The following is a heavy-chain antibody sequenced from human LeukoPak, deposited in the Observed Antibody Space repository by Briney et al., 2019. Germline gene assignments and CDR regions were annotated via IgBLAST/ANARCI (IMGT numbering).Heavy chain of an antibody. V-gene: IGHV4-39*01. CDR3: ARNVPYVVPAAVPHFDF. CDR1: GGSISSSSYY. J-gene: IGHJ4*02. Sequence: PSETLSLTCTVSGGSISSSSYYWGWIRQPPGRGLEWIGSVHYDGSSYYNSSLKSRVTISVDTSKNQFSLKLNSVTAADTAVYYCARNVPYVVPAAVPHFDFWGQGTLVTVSS. D-gene: IGHD2-2*01. CDR2: VHYDGSS.